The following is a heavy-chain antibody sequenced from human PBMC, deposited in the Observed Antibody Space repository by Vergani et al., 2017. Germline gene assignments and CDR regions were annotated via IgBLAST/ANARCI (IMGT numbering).Heavy chain of an antibody. CDR3: ASRVSANGGLDT. D-gene: IGHD2-15*01. CDR1: GLTFKNNT. V-gene: IGHV3-21*02. Sequence: VQLVESGGGLVKPGGSLRLSCEGSGLTFKNNTMTWVRQAPGKGLEWGSSISSSSAYLNYADSMKGRFTITRDNAKTSLFLEMNNLRADDTAVYYCASRVSANGGLDTWGQGTLVTVSS. CDR2: ISSSSAYL. J-gene: IGHJ5*02.